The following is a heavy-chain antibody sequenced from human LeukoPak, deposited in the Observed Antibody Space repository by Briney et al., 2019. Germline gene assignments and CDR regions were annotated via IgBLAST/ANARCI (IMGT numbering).Heavy chain of an antibody. CDR3: ARENYDSSGYYYDNWFDP. J-gene: IGHJ5*02. Sequence: SQTLSLTCTVSGGSISSVAYYWSWIRQPAGKGLEWIGRIYTSGSTNYNPSLKSRVTISLDTSKNQFSLKLSSVTAADTAVYYCARENYDSSGYYYDNWFDPWGQGTLVTVSS. CDR1: GGSISSVAYY. D-gene: IGHD3-22*01. CDR2: IYTSGST. V-gene: IGHV4-61*02.